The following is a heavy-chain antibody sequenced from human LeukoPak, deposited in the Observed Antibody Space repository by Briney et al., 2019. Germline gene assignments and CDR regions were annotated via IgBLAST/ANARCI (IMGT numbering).Heavy chain of an antibody. CDR1: EYTFTGYY. D-gene: IGHD2-2*01. J-gene: IGHJ4*02. V-gene: IGHV1-2*02. Sequence: ASVKVSCKASEYTFTGYYMHWVRQAPGQGLERMGWINPNSGGTNYAQNFQGRVTMTRDTSVSTAYMELSRLRSDDTAVYYCARASYQSPFDYWGQGTLVTVSS. CDR2: INPNSGGT. CDR3: ARASYQSPFDY.